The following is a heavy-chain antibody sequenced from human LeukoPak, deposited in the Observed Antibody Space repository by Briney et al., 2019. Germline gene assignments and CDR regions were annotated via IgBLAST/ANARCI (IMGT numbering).Heavy chain of an antibody. CDR2: IGFDGSNN. J-gene: IGHJ5*02. CDR1: GFTFNNYG. V-gene: IGHV3-30*02. Sequence: GGSLRLSCAASGFTFNNYGMHWVRQAPGKGLEWVAFIGFDGSNNYYADSVKGRFTISRDNAKNSLYLQMNSLRAEDTAVYYCARVPMTTGTWGQGTLVTVSS. D-gene: IGHD4-17*01. CDR3: ARVPMTTGT.